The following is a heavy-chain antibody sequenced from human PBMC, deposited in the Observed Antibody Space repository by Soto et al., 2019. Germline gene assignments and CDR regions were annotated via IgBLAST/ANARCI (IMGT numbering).Heavy chain of an antibody. Sequence: SETLSLTCAVYGGSFSGYYWSWIRQPPGKGLEWIGEINHSGSTNYNPSLKSRVTISVDTSKNQFSLKLSSVTAADTAVYYCARGRKYRRYYDSSGYSQGLFAYWGQGTLVTVSS. V-gene: IGHV4-34*01. CDR2: INHSGST. D-gene: IGHD3-22*01. CDR3: ARGRKYRRYYDSSGYSQGLFAY. CDR1: GGSFSGYY. J-gene: IGHJ4*02.